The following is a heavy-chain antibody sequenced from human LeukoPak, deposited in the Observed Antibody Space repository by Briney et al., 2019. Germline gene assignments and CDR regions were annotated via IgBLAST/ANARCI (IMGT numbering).Heavy chain of an antibody. Sequence: PGGSLRLSCAASGFTFSDYYMSWIRQAPGKGLEWVSYISSSGSTIYYADSVKGRFTISRDNAKNSLYLQMNSLRAEDTAVYYCARDHYITVYYYYMDVWGKGTTVTVPS. V-gene: IGHV3-11*04. CDR1: GFTFSDYY. CDR3: ARDHYITVYYYYMDV. CDR2: ISSSGSTI. J-gene: IGHJ6*03. D-gene: IGHD4-11*01.